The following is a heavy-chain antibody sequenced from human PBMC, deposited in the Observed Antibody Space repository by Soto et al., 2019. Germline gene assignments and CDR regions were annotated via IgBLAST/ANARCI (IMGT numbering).Heavy chain of an antibody. Sequence: GGSLRLSCAASGFTFSDAWMSWVRQAPGKGLQWIGRVKSRTGGETTDYAAPVRGRFAISRDDSRNVLYLQMNRLKTEDTAVYYCTTSVVRFYFGLDVWGPGTTVTVSS. J-gene: IGHJ6*02. V-gene: IGHV3-15*01. CDR3: TTSVVRFYFGLDV. D-gene: IGHD2-2*01. CDR1: GFTFSDAW. CDR2: VKSRTGGETT.